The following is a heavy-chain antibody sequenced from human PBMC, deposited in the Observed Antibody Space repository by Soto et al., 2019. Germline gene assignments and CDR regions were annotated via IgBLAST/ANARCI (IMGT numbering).Heavy chain of an antibody. J-gene: IGHJ4*02. CDR1: GFTVTNYE. V-gene: IGHV3-48*03. CDR2: INGGGTSI. D-gene: IGHD4-17*01. CDR3: ARENYGDAFDF. Sequence: LRLSCAASGFTVTNYEMSWVRQAPGKGLEWVSYINGGGTSIKYADSVKGRFTMSRDNARNSLYLQMNSLRDEDTAVYYCARENYGDAFDFWGQGTLVTVSS.